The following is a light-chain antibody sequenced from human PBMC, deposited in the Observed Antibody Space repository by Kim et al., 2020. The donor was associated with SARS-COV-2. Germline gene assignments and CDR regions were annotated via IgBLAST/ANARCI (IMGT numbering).Light chain of an antibody. CDR3: QQYNNWPRT. CDR1: QSVTSK. V-gene: IGKV3-15*01. CDR2: GAS. J-gene: IGKJ4*01. Sequence: EIVMTQSPATLSVSPGERATLSCRASQSVTSKLAWYQQKPGQAPRLLIYGASTRATGIPARFSGSGSATEFTLTISSLQSEDFAVYYCQQYNNWPRTFGGGTKVDIK.